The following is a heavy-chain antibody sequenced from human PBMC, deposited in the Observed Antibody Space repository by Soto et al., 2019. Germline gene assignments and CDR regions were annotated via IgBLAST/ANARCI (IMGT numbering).Heavy chain of an antibody. J-gene: IGHJ5*02. CDR2: IFSNDEK. V-gene: IGHV2-26*01. D-gene: IGHD3-10*01. Sequence: ESGPTLVNPTETLTLTCTVSGFSLSNARMGVSWIRQPPGKALEWLAHIFSNDEKSYSTSLKSRLTISKDTSKSQVVLTMTNMDPVDTATYYRARSITMVRGVVWFDPWGQGTLVTVSS. CDR1: GFSLSNARMG. CDR3: ARSITMVRGVVWFDP.